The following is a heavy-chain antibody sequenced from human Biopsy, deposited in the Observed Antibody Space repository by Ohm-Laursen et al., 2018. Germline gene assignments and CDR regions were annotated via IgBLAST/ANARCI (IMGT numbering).Heavy chain of an antibody. CDR3: ATKLTGYFHH. D-gene: IGHD3-9*01. J-gene: IGHJ1*01. CDR1: GYTFTGHS. Sequence: SSVKVSCKASGYTFTGHSIHWMQQAPEQGLEWLGGNIPILGTGNYAQKFQDRVTVAADTSTSTVTMELRSLRSDDKAVYYCATKLTGYFHHWGQGTLVIVSS. CDR2: NIPILGTG. V-gene: IGHV1-69*06.